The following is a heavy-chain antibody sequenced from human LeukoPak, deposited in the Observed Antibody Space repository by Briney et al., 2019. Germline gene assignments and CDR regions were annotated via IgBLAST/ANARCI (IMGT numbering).Heavy chain of an antibody. CDR3: AKDAPSNDYGDYPGNFDI. D-gene: IGHD4-17*01. V-gene: IGHV3-21*04. J-gene: IGHJ3*02. Sequence: PGGSLRLSCAASGFTFSIYSMNWVRQAPGKGLEWLSSITSSSTYIYSADSVKGRFTISRDNSKNSLYLQMNSLRTEDTALYYCAKDAPSNDYGDYPGNFDIWGQGTMVTVSS. CDR2: ITSSSTYI. CDR1: GFTFSIYS.